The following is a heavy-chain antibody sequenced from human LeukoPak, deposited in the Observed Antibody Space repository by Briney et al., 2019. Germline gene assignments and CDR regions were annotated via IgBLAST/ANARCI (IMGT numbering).Heavy chain of an antibody. Sequence: GGSLRLSCAASGFTFDDYAMHWVRQAPGKGLEWVSGISWNSGSIGYADSVKGRFTISRDNAKNSLYLQMNSLRAEDTAVYYCARVWPRYDSSGYYDYWGQGTLVTVSS. CDR1: GFTFDDYA. CDR2: ISWNSGSI. CDR3: ARVWPRYDSSGYYDY. J-gene: IGHJ4*02. D-gene: IGHD3-22*01. V-gene: IGHV3-9*01.